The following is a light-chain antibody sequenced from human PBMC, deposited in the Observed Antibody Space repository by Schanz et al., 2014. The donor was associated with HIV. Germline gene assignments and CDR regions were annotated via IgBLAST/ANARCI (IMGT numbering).Light chain of an antibody. CDR3: QSYDTHLGAVM. CDR1: SSNIGAGYD. CDR2: TNT. J-gene: IGLJ3*02. Sequence: QSVLTQPPSVSGAPGQGVTISCTGSSSNIGAGYDVHWYQVFPDRAPQLLIYTNTNRPSGVPDRFSASKSGTSASLAITGLQAEDEADYYCQSYDTHLGAVMFGGGTKLTV. V-gene: IGLV1-40*01.